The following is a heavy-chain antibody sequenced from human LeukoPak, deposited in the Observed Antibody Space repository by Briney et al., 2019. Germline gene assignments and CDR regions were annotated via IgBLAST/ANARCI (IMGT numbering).Heavy chain of an antibody. D-gene: IGHD3-10*01. Sequence: SQTLSLTCAISGDSVSRNSVAWNWIRQSPSRGLEWLGRTYYRSKWYNDYAVSVKSRITINPDTSKNQFSLKLRFVTAADTAVYYCARVDGRYYYGSGSYSLALDAFDIWGQGTMVTVSS. V-gene: IGHV6-1*01. CDR3: ARVDGRYYYGSGSYSLALDAFDI. J-gene: IGHJ3*02. CDR2: TYYRSKWYN. CDR1: GDSVSRNSVA.